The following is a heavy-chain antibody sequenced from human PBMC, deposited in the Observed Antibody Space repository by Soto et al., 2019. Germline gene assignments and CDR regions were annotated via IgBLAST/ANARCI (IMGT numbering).Heavy chain of an antibody. J-gene: IGHJ5*02. Sequence: GESLKISCKGSGYSFSNYYIGWVRQMPGKGLEWMAIIYPGDSDTKYSSSFQGQVTISADKSISTAYLQWSSLKASDTAMYHCVRIKEELLWPNWFDPWGQGTQVTVSS. CDR1: GYSFSNYY. V-gene: IGHV5-51*01. D-gene: IGHD3-10*01. CDR3: VRIKEELLWPNWFDP. CDR2: IYPGDSDT.